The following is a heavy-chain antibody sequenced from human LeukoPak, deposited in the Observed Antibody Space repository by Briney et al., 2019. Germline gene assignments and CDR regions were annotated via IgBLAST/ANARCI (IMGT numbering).Heavy chain of an antibody. V-gene: IGHV3-23*01. J-gene: IGHJ4*02. CDR3: AKAEGYDILTGLDY. CDR2: ISGSGGST. Sequence: GGSLRLSSAASGFTFSSYAMSWVRQAPGRGLEWVSAISGSGGSTYYADSVKGRFTISRDNSKNTLYLQMNSLRTEDTAVYYCAKAEGYDILTGLDYWGQGTLVTVSS. D-gene: IGHD3-9*01. CDR1: GFTFSSYA.